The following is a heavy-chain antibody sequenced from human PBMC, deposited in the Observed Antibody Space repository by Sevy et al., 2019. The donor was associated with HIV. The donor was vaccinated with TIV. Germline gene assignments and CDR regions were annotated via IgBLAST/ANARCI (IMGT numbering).Heavy chain of an antibody. CDR1: GFTFSGSA. D-gene: IGHD3-9*01. CDR3: TASMKTDVLRYFDWLEEPPFDH. CDR2: IRSRVNSHAT. V-gene: IGHV3-73*01. Sequence: GGSLRLSCAASGFTFSGSAMHWVRQASGKGLEWVGRIRSRVNSHATAYAASVKGRFTISRDDSENTAFLQMSSLKTEDTAGYYCTASMKTDVLRYFDWLEEPPFDHWGQGTLVTVSS. J-gene: IGHJ4*02.